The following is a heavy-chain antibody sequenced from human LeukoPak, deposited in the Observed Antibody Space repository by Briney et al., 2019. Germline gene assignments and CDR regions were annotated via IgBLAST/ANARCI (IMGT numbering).Heavy chain of an antibody. D-gene: IGHD2-2*01. CDR3: ARSGEPDIVVVPAAPNWGSFDY. CDR2: ISSSGSTI. Sequence: HAGGSLRLSCAASGFTFSSYEMNWVRQAPGKGLEWVSYISSSGSTIYYADSVKGRFTISRDNAKNSLYLQMNSLRAEDTAVYYCARSGEPDIVVVPAAPNWGSFDYWGQGTLVTVSS. CDR1: GFTFSSYE. V-gene: IGHV3-48*03. J-gene: IGHJ4*02.